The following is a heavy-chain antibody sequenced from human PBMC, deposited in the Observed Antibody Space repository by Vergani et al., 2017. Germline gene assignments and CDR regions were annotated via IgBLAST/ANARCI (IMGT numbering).Heavy chain of an antibody. J-gene: IGHJ4*02. CDR3: AKDAEPYYDFWSGYEFDY. CDR1: GFPFSSKA. Sequence: EVQLLESGGGLVQPGGSLRLSCEASGFPFSSKAMSGVRQAPGKGLEWVSAFSGSGGSTYYADSVKGRFTISRDNSNNTLYLQMNSLRAEDTAVYYCAKDAEPYYDFWSGYEFDYWGQGALVTVSS. CDR2: FSGSGGST. D-gene: IGHD3-3*01. V-gene: IGHV3-23*01.